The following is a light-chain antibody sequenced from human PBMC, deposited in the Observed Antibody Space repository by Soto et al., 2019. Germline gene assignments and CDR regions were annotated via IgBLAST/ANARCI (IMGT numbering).Light chain of an antibody. CDR1: SSNIGAGYD. J-gene: IGLJ2*01. V-gene: IGLV1-40*01. CDR2: GNS. CDR3: QSYDSSLSGV. Sequence: QSVLTQPPSVSGAPGQRVTLSCTGGSSNIGAGYDVHWYQQLPGTAPKLLIYGNSNRPSGVPDRFSGSKSGTSASLAITGLQAEDEADYYCQSYDSSLSGVFGGGTKLTVL.